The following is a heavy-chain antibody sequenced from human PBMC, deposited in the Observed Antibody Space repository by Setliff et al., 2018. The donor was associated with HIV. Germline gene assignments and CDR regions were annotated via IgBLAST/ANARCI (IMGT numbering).Heavy chain of an antibody. CDR1: GYTFTSFD. Sequence: ASVKVSCKTSGYTFTSFDINWVRQATGQGLEWMGWMNPDSGNTGYAQKFQDRVAMTADTSTNTVYMELRSLRSDDTAVYYCARYALCSDDCSDEGADIWGQGTLVTVSS. D-gene: IGHD2-21*01. CDR2: MNPDSGNT. V-gene: IGHV1-8*02. J-gene: IGHJ4*02. CDR3: ARYALCSDDCSDEGADI.